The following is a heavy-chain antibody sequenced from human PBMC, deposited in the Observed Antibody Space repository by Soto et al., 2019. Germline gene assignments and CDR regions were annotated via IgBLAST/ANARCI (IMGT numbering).Heavy chain of an antibody. CDR2: MNPNSGNT. D-gene: IGHD2-15*01. Sequence: EASVKVSCKASGYTFTSYDISWVRQATGQGLEWMGWMNPNSGNTGYAQKLQGRVTMSRDTSISTAYMELSSLTSEDTAVYYCATGTRTFDYWGQGTLVTVSS. V-gene: IGHV1-8*01. CDR3: ATGTRTFDY. J-gene: IGHJ4*02. CDR1: GYTFTSYD.